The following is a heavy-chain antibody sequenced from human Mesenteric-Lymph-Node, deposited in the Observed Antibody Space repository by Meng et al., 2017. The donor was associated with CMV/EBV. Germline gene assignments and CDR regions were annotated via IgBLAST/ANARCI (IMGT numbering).Heavy chain of an antibody. CDR2: MSGSGGTT. CDR3: AKGMEYLYYYYGMDV. J-gene: IGHJ6*02. D-gene: IGHD2-2*01. Sequence: GESLKISCTASGFTFSTYAMSWVRQAPGKGLEWVSTMSGSGGTTYYADSVKGRFTISRDNSKNTLYLQMNSLRAEDTAVYYCAKGMEYLYYYYGMDVWGQGTTVTVSS. CDR1: GFTFSTYA. V-gene: IGHV3-23*01.